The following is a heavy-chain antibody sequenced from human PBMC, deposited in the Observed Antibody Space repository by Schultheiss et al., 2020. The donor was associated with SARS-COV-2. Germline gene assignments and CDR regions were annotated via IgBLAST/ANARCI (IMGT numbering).Heavy chain of an antibody. V-gene: IGHV1-18*01. J-gene: IGHJ4*02. CDR1: GYTFPSYA. CDR2: ISAYNGNT. Sequence: ASVKVSCKASGYTFPSYAISWVRQAPGQGLEWMGWISAYNGNTNYAQKLQGRVTMTTDTSTSTAYMELRSLTSDDTAVYYCAADIRAAAGTRGDYWGQGTLVTVSS. D-gene: IGHD6-13*01. CDR3: AADIRAAAGTRGDY.